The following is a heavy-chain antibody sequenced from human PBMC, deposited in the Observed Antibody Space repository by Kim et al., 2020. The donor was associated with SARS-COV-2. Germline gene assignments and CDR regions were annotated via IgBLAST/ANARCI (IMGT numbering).Heavy chain of an antibody. D-gene: IGHD3-22*01. CDR3: ARGEYYYDSSGYAVVDY. V-gene: IGHV1-46*01. CDR2: INPSGGST. CDR1: GYTFTSYY. Sequence: ASVKVSCKASGYTFTSYYMHWVRQAPGQGLECMGIINPSGGSTSNAQKFQGRVTMTRDTSTSTVYMELSSLRSEDTAVYYCARGEYYYDSSGYAVVDYWGQGTLVTVSS. J-gene: IGHJ4*02.